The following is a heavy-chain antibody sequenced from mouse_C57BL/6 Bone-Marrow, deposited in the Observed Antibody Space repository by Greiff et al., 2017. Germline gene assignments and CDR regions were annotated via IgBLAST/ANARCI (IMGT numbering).Heavy chain of an antibody. D-gene: IGHD2-1*01. CDR3: AKNRAYGNYYFGY. J-gene: IGHJ2*01. Sequence: QVKLQQSGPGLVQPSQSLSITCTVSGFSLPSYGVHWVRQSPGKGLEWLGVIWRGGSPDYNAAFMSRLSITEDNSKSQVFLKMNSLQADDTAIYYGAKNRAYGNYYFGYWCQGTTLTVSS. CDR1: GFSLPSYG. V-gene: IGHV2-5*01. CDR2: IWRGGSP.